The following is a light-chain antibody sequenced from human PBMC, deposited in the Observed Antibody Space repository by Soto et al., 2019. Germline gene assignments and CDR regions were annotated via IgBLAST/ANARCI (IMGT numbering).Light chain of an antibody. CDR1: QGISSY. Sequence: DLQLTQSPSFLSASVGDRVTITCRASQGISSYLAWYQVEPGKAPKLLIYAASTLQSGVPSRFSGSGSGTEFTLTVSSLQPEDFATYYCQQLNSYPWTFGQGTKVEIK. V-gene: IGKV1-9*01. CDR2: AAS. CDR3: QQLNSYPWT. J-gene: IGKJ1*01.